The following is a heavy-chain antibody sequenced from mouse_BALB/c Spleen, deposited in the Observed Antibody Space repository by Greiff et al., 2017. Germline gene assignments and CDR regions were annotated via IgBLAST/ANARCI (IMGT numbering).Heavy chain of an antibody. V-gene: IGHV1S81*02. CDR2: INPSNGGT. CDR3: TRGTGSFAY. D-gene: IGHD1-1*02. CDR1: GYTFTSYY. J-gene: IGHJ3*01. Sequence: QVQLKQSGAELVKPGASVKLSCKASGYTFTSYYMYWVKQRPGQGLEWIGEINPSNGGTNFNEKFKSKATLTVDKSSSTAYMQLSSLTSEDSAVYYCTRGTGSFAYWGQGTLVTVSA.